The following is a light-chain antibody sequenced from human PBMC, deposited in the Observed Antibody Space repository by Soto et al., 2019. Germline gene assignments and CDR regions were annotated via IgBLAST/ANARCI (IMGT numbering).Light chain of an antibody. CDR1: QSVSTN. V-gene: IGKV3-15*01. CDR2: GAS. Sequence: EIVMTPSPATLSVSPGASATLSCRASQSVSTNLAWYQQKPGQVPRVLIYGASTRATEIPARFSGSGSGTEFTLTIDSLQSEDFAVYYCQQYNNWPRTFGQGTKVDIK. CDR3: QQYNNWPRT. J-gene: IGKJ1*01.